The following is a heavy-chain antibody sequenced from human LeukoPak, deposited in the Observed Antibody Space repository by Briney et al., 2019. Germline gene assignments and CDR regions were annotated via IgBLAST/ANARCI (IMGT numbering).Heavy chain of an antibody. CDR2: IWHDGSSK. V-gene: IGHV3-33*01. CDR3: VYFDAIMATGDY. CDR1: GFTFSSYL. D-gene: IGHD3-22*01. J-gene: IGHJ4*02. Sequence: GGSLRLSCAASGFTFSSYLMHWVRQAPGKGLEWVAVIWHDGSSKYYADSVRGRFSISRDNSKKTLYLQMNSLRADDTAVYYCVYFDAIMATGDYWGQGTLVTVSS.